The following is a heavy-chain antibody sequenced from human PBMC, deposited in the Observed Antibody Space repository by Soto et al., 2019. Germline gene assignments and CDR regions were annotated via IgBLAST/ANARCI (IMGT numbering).Heavy chain of an antibody. J-gene: IGHJ6*01. CDR2: TIPIFGTA. CDR3: ARRAKDIHGHYLNPISYYGMDV. Sequence: QVQLVQSGAELKKPASSVKVSCKASGGTFSSYAISWVRQAPGQGLEWMGGTIPIFGTANDAQKFQGRVTITAEDSTSTAYIELSSLRYEDTAVYYCARRAKDIHGHYLNPISYYGMDVCGQGTTVTVSS. V-gene: IGHV1-69*01. D-gene: IGHD4-17*01. CDR1: GGTFSSYA.